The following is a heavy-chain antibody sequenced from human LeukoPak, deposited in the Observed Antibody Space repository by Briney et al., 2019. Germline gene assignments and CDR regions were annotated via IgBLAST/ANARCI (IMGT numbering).Heavy chain of an antibody. J-gene: IGHJ5*02. Sequence: ASVKVSCKASGYTFTGYYMHWVRQAPGQGLEWMGWINPNSGGTNYAQKFQGRVTMTRDTSISTAYMELSRLRSDGTAVYYCARGWLERRNPNWFDPWGQGTLVTVSS. CDR1: GYTFTGYY. CDR2: INPNSGGT. V-gene: IGHV1-2*02. CDR3: ARGWLERRNPNWFDP. D-gene: IGHD1-1*01.